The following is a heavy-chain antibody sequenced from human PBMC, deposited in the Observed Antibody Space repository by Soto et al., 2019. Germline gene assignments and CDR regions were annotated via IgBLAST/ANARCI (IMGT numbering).Heavy chain of an antibody. D-gene: IGHD6-13*01. J-gene: IGHJ4*02. V-gene: IGHV3-48*02. Sequence: GGSLRLSCAASGFTFTSYSMNWVRQAPGKGLEWVSYIRGTTHYADSVKGRFTISRDNAKNSLYLQMNSLRDEDTAVYYCARPPYSSSWYTFDYWGQGTLVTVSS. CDR1: GFTFTSYS. CDR3: ARPPYSSSWYTFDY. CDR2: IRGTT.